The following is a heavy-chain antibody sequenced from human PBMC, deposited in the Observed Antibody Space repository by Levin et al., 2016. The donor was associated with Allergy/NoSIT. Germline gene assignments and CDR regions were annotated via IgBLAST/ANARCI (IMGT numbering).Heavy chain of an antibody. J-gene: IGHJ5*02. CDR2: ISESGDVT. D-gene: IGHD5-12*01. CDR1: GLTFSNYE. Sequence: GGSLRLSCVVSGLTFSNYEMSWVRQAPGKGLEWVSDISESGDVTNYAESVQGRFTISRDDAKNSLYLQMNSLRVEDTAIYFCVASLWFAHWGQGTLVAVSS. CDR3: VASLWFAH. V-gene: IGHV3-48*03.